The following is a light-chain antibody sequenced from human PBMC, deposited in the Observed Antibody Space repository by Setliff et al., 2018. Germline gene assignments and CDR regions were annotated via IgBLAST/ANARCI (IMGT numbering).Light chain of an antibody. CDR2: DVS. Sequence: ALTQPASVSGSPGQSITISCTGTSSDVGGYNNVSWYQQHPGKAPKLMIYDVSKRPSGVSNRFSGSKSGNTASLTISGLQAEDEADYYCSSYTSSSTPYVFGTGTKVTVL. V-gene: IGLV2-14*01. CDR3: SSYTSSSTPYV. CDR1: SSDVGGYNN. J-gene: IGLJ1*01.